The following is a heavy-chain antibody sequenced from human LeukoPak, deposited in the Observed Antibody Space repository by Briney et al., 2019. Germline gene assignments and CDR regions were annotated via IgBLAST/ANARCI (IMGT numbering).Heavy chain of an antibody. Sequence: HSETLSLTCTVSGGSISSHYWSWIRQPPGKGLEWIGYIYYSGSTNYNPSLKSRVTISVDTSKNQFSLKLSSVTAADTAVYYCASSITIFGAVRNYYYYYMDVWGKGTTVTVSS. CDR1: GGSISSHY. CDR2: IYYSGST. D-gene: IGHD3-3*01. J-gene: IGHJ6*03. V-gene: IGHV4-59*11. CDR3: ASSITIFGAVRNYYYYYMDV.